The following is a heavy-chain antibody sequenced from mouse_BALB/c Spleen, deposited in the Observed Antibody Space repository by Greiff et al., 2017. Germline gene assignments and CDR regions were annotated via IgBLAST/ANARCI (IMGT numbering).Heavy chain of an antibody. CDR1: GYTFTSYW. CDR3: ARGYAYFAY. Sequence: QVQLQQSGAELVKPGASVKLSCKASGYTFTSYWMHWVKQRPGQGLEWIGEINPSNGRTNYNEKFKSKATLTVDKSSSTAYMQLSSLTSEDSAVYYCARGYAYFAYWGQGTLVTVSA. J-gene: IGHJ3*01. CDR2: INPSNGRT. D-gene: IGHD2-2*01. V-gene: IGHV1S81*02.